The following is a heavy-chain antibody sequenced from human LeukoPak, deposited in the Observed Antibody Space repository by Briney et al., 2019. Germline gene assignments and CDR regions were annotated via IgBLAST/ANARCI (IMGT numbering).Heavy chain of an antibody. CDR1: GYSISSGYY. D-gene: IGHD1-26*01. V-gene: IGHV4-38-2*02. Sequence: SETLSLTCTVSGYSISSGYYWGWIRQPPGKGLEWIGSIYHSGSTYYNPSLKSRVTISVDTSKNQFSLKLSSVTAADTAVYYCARGTSGSYKNWFDPWGQGTLVTVSS. CDR2: IYHSGST. J-gene: IGHJ5*02. CDR3: ARGTSGSYKNWFDP.